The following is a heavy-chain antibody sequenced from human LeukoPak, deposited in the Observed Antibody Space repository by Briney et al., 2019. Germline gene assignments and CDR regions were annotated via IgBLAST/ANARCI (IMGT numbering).Heavy chain of an antibody. J-gene: IGHJ4*02. V-gene: IGHV1-58*01. CDR1: GFTFTSSA. Sequence: TSVKVSCKASGFTFTSSAVQWVRQARGQRLEWIGWIVVGSGNTNYAQKFQERVTITRDMSTSTAYMELSSLRSEDTAVYYCAVSGFDWLLGTYYFDYWGQGTLVTVSS. CDR3: AVSGFDWLLGTYYFDY. CDR2: IVVGSGNT. D-gene: IGHD3-9*01.